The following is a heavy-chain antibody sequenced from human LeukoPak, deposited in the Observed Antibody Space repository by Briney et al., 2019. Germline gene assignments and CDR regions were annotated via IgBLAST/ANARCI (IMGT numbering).Heavy chain of an antibody. CDR3: ARELWFGEFRDAFDI. CDR2: IYYSGST. D-gene: IGHD3-10*01. CDR1: GGSISSSSYY. V-gene: IGHV4-39*07. Sequence: SETLSLTCTVSGGSISSSSYYWGWIRQPPGKGLEWIGSIYYSGSTYYNPSLKSRVTISVDTSKNQFSLKLSSVAAADTAVYYCARELWFGEFRDAFDIWGQGTMVTVSS. J-gene: IGHJ3*02.